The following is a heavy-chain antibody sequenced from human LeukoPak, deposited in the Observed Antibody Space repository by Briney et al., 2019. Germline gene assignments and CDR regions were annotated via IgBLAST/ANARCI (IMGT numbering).Heavy chain of an antibody. CDR3: AKEETTVTRYYYYYYMDV. J-gene: IGHJ6*03. D-gene: IGHD4-11*01. V-gene: IGHV3-23*01. CDR1: GFTFSSYA. CDR2: ISGSGGST. Sequence: GGSLRLSCAASGFTFSSYAMSWVRQAPGKGLEWVSAISGSGGSTYYADSVKGRFTISRDNSKNTLYLQMNSLRAEDTAVYYCAKEETTVTRYYYYYYMDVWGKGTTVTVSS.